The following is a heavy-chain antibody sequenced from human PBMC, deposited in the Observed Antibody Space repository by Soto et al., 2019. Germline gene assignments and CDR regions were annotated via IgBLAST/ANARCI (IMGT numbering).Heavy chain of an antibody. CDR3: ARARTIVVFPGAASRVIWFDP. V-gene: IGHV4-30-2*01. Sequence: SETLSLTCVVSGGSISSDGYSWSWIRQPPGQGLEWIGYIYHTGSTSYNASLKSRVTISVDTSKNQFSLKLTSVTAADTAIYYCARARTIVVFPGAASRVIWFDPWGHGSLVTFSS. CDR2: IYHTGST. D-gene: IGHD2-21*01. J-gene: IGHJ5*02. CDR1: GGSISSDGYS.